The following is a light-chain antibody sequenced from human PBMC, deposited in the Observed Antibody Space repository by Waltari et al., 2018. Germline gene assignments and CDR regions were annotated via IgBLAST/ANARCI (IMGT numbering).Light chain of an antibody. V-gene: IGLV2-14*03. CDR3: SSYTRSSTWV. CDR2: DVR. Sequence: ALTQPASVSGSPGQSITIPCPGTSSAVVAYDYVSWYQQYPGKAPKLMIYDVRNRPLGVSNRFSGSKSGITASLGISGVQAEDEAYYYCSSYTRSSTWVFGGGTKLTVL. CDR1: SSAVVAYDY. J-gene: IGLJ3*02.